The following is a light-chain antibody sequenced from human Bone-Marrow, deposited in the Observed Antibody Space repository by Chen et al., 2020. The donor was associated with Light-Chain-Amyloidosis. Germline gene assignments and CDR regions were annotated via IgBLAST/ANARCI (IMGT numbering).Light chain of an antibody. J-gene: IGKJ4*01. CDR1: QTISSNY. CDR2: GSS. V-gene: IGKV3-20*01. Sequence: EIVLTQSPGTLSLSPGEGANLSCRASQTISSNYLTRYQQKFGQAPRLLIYGSSSRATGIPDRFTGSWSGTDFTLTINRLEPEAFAMYYCLQYGTSPLTFGGGTKVEIK. CDR3: LQYGTSPLT.